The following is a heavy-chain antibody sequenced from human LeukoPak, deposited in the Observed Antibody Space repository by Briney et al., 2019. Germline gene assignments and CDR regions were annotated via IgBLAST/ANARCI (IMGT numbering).Heavy chain of an antibody. J-gene: IGHJ4*02. CDR2: ISGSGGST. V-gene: IGHV3-23*01. D-gene: IGHD3-3*01. CDR3: AKDLRPTYYDFWSGYANDY. CDR1: GFIFSTYA. Sequence: GGSLRLSCAASGFIFSTYAMSWVRQAPGKGLEWVSAISGSGGSTYYADSVKGRFTISRDNSKNTLYLQMNSLRAEDTAVYYCAKDLRPTYYDFWSGYANDYWGQGTLVTVSS.